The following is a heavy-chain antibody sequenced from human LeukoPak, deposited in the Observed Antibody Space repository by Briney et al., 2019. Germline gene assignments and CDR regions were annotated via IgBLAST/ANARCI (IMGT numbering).Heavy chain of an antibody. CDR2: IYYSGST. D-gene: IGHD6-19*01. CDR1: GGSISSYY. CDR3: ARTGYSSGWHFDY. Sequence: PSETLSLTCTVSGGSISSYYWSWIRQPPGKGLEWIGYIYYSGSTNYNPSLKSRVTISVDTSKNQFSLKLSSVTAVDTAVYYCARTGYSSGWHFDYWGQGTLVTVSS. J-gene: IGHJ4*02. V-gene: IGHV4-59*08.